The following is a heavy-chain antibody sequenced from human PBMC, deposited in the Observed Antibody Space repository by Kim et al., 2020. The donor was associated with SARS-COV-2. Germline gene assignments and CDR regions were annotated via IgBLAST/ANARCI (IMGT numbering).Heavy chain of an antibody. CDR1: GFTFSSYE. V-gene: IGHV3-48*03. Sequence: GGSLRLSCAASGFTFSSYEMNWVRQAPGKGLEWVSYISSSGSTIYYADSVKGRFAISRDNAKNSLYLQMNSLRAEDTAVYYCAREAVDTAMVRWFDPWGQGTLVTVSS. J-gene: IGHJ5*02. CDR2: ISSSGSTI. CDR3: AREAVDTAMVRWFDP. D-gene: IGHD5-18*01.